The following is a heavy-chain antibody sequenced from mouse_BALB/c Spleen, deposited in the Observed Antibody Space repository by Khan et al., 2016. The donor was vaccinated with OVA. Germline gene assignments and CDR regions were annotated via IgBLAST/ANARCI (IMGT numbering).Heavy chain of an antibody. CDR2: ISYSGGT. V-gene: IGHV3-2*02. J-gene: IGHJ2*01. Sequence: VQLQESGPGLVKPSQSLSLTCTVTGYSITSGYAWNWIRQFPGNKLEWMGYISYSGGTSYNPSLKSRISITRDTSKNQFFLQLNSVTTEDTATYYCARGNYDEYYFDYWGQGTPLTVSS. CDR1: GYSITSGYA. D-gene: IGHD2-4*01. CDR3: ARGNYDEYYFDY.